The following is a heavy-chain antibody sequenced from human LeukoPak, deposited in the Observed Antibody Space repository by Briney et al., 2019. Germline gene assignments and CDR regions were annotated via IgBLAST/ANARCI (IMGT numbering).Heavy chain of an antibody. J-gene: IGHJ4*02. V-gene: IGHV4-39*01. D-gene: IGHD3-22*01. Sequence: SETLSLTCTVSGGSISSYYWGWIRQPPGKGLEWIGSIYYSGSTYYNPSLKSRVTISVDTSKNQFSLKLSSVTAADTAVYYCARHAGGYYYDSSGVYYFDYWGQGTLVTVSS. CDR1: GGSISSYY. CDR3: ARHAGGYYYDSSGVYYFDY. CDR2: IYYSGST.